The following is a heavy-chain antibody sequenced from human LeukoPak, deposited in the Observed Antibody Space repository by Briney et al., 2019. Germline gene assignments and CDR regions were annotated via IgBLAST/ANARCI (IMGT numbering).Heavy chain of an antibody. Sequence: PSETLSLTCAVSGGSISSGGYSWSWIRQPPGKGLEWIVYIYHSGSTYYNPSLKSRVTISVDRSKNQFSLKLSSVTAADTAVYYCARYLYFGYYFDYWGQGTLVTVSS. J-gene: IGHJ4*02. V-gene: IGHV4-30-2*01. CDR3: ARYLYFGYYFDY. CDR1: GGSISSGGYS. D-gene: IGHD2-21*01. CDR2: IYHSGST.